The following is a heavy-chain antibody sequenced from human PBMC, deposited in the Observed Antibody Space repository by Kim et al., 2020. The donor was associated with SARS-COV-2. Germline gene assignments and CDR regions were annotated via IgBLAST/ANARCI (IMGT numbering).Heavy chain of an antibody. V-gene: IGHV4-34*01. CDR2: INHSGST. CDR1: GGSFSGYY. D-gene: IGHD1-26*01. Sequence: SETLSLTCAVYGGSFSGYYWSWIRQPPGKGLEWIGEINHSGSTNYNPSLKSRVTISVDTSKNQFSLKLSSVTAADTAVYYCARTRYYPYNWFDPWGQGTLVTVSS. J-gene: IGHJ5*02. CDR3: ARTRYYPYNWFDP.